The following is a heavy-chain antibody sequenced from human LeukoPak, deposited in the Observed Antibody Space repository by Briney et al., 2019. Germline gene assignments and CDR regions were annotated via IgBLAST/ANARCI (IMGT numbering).Heavy chain of an antibody. J-gene: IGHJ6*03. Sequence: PSETLSLTCTVYGGSISSSSYYWGWIRQPPGKGLEWIGSIYYSGSTYYNPSLKSRVTISVDTSKNQFSLKLSSVTAADTAVYYCARENYDFWSGYYPYYYYYYMDVWGKGTTVTVSS. CDR2: IYYSGST. D-gene: IGHD3-3*01. CDR1: GGSISSSSYY. V-gene: IGHV4-39*07. CDR3: ARENYDFWSGYYPYYYYYYMDV.